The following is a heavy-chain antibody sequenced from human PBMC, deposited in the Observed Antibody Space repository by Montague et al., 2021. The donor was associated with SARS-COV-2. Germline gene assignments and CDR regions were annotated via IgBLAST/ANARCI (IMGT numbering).Heavy chain of an antibody. CDR2: ISTNAYTT. D-gene: IGHD3-16*02. Sequence: SRILSCAASGFSFSNYYMNWVRQAPGKGPEWLSYISTNAYTTSYAGSVKGRFTISRDNGKNSLYLQMNSLRVEDTAVYYCTRDYRSIVGDGLDIWGQGTKVTVSS. CDR1: GFSFSNYY. CDR3: TRDYRSIVGDGLDI. V-gene: IGHV3-48*03. J-gene: IGHJ3*02.